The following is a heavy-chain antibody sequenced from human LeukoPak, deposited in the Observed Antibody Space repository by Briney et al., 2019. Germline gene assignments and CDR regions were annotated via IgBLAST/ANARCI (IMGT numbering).Heavy chain of an antibody. Sequence: GGSLRLSCAASGFTFSTYNMNWVRQAPGKGLEWVSHITSSSTNIYYADTVKGRFTISRDNAKNALSLQMNSLRAEDTAVYYCAKSHYDSSGYYISEYFQHWGQGTLVTVSS. CDR3: AKSHYDSSGYYISEYFQH. V-gene: IGHV3-48*01. CDR2: ITSSSTNI. D-gene: IGHD3-22*01. J-gene: IGHJ1*01. CDR1: GFTFSTYN.